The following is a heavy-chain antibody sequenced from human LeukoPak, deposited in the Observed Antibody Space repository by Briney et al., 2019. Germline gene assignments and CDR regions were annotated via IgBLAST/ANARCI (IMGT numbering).Heavy chain of an antibody. J-gene: IGHJ4*02. D-gene: IGHD7-27*01. CDR1: GGSISSGSYY. Sequence: PSETLSLTCTVSGGSISSGSYYWSWIRQPAGKGLEWIGRIYTSGSTNYNPSLKSRVTISVDTSKNQFSLKLSSVTAADTAVYYCARTGDNLDYWGQGTLVTVSS. CDR3: ARTGDNLDY. V-gene: IGHV4-61*02. CDR2: IYTSGST.